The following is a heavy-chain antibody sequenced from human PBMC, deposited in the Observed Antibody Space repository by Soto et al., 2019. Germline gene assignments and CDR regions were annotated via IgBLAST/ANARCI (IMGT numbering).Heavy chain of an antibody. Sequence: GGSLRLSCEASGFTLNGLWMSWVRQAPGRGLEWVANINSDGGDKRYVDSVKGRFTIPRDNAKNALFLQMDSLRRDDTAVYYCVRGGGMFDLWGQGTLVTVSS. CDR2: INSDGGDK. D-gene: IGHD2-15*01. J-gene: IGHJ4*01. CDR3: VRGGGMFDL. CDR1: GFTLNGLW. V-gene: IGHV3-7*04.